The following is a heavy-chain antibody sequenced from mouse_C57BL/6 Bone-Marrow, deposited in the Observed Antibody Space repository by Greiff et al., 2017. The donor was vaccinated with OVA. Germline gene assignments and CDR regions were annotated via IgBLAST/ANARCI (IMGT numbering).Heavy chain of an antibody. CDR3: ARDAVAMDY. CDR1: GFTFSDFY. Sequence: EVNLVESGGGLVQSGRSLRLSCATSGFTFSDFYMEWVRQAPGKGLEWIAASRNKANDYTTEYSASVKGRFIVSRDTSQSILYLQMNALRAEDTAIYYCARDAVAMDYWGQGTSVTVSS. CDR2: SRNKANDYTT. J-gene: IGHJ4*01. V-gene: IGHV7-1*01.